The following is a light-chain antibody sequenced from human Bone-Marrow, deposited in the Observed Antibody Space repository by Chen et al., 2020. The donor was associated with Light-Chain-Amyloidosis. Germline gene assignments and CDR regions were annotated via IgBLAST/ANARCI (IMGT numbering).Light chain of an antibody. V-gene: IGLV1-40*01. CDR1: TSNTGARYD. CDR3: QSSDTSLSSPVI. J-gene: IGLJ2*01. Sequence: QSVLSQPPSVSEAPGLRVTIPCIATTSNTGARYDIHWYQPIPGKAPKLLMYDDNIRASGVPDRISGSRSGTSASLVIAGLQPDDEADYYCQSSDTSLSSPVIFGGGTKLGVL. CDR2: DDN.